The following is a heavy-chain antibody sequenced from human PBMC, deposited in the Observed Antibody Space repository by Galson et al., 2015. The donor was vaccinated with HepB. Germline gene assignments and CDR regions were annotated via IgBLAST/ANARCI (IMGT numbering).Heavy chain of an antibody. Sequence: CKAFGYTFTDYYIHWVRQAPGQGLEWMGWINPNSGGTNYAQKFQGRVTMTRDTSISTAYMVLSRLRSDDTAVYYCARDVCLGYVGGTTGFIDYWGQGTLVTVSS. V-gene: IGHV1-2*02. J-gene: IGHJ4*02. CDR3: ARDVCLGYVGGTTGFIDY. CDR2: INPNSGGT. D-gene: IGHD3-10*02. CDR1: GYTFTDYY.